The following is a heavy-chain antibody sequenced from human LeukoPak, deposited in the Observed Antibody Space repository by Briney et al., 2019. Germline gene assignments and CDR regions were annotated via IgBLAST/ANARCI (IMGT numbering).Heavy chain of an antibody. V-gene: IGHV4-59*01. J-gene: IGHJ4*02. CDR2: IYYSGDT. CDR1: GGSISSYY. Sequence: SETLSLTCTVSGGSISSYYWTWIRQPPGKGLEWIAYIYYSGDTNYNPSLKSRATISLDTSKNQLSLKLSSVTAADTAVYYCATWNFLTAAAFDFWGRGTLVTVSS. D-gene: IGHD6-25*01. CDR3: ATWNFLTAAAFDF.